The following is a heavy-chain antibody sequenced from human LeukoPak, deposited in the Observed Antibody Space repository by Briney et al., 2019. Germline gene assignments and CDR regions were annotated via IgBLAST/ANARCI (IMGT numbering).Heavy chain of an antibody. CDR3: ATSDDFWSGQYYFDY. V-gene: IGHV4-59*01. CDR2: IYYSGST. Sequence: SETLSLTCTVSGGSISSYYWSWIRQPPGKGLEWIGYIYYSGSTNYNPSLKSRVTISVDTSKNQFSLKLSSVTAADTAVYYCATSDDFWSGQYYFDYWGQGTLVTVSS. J-gene: IGHJ4*02. CDR1: GGSISSYY. D-gene: IGHD3-3*01.